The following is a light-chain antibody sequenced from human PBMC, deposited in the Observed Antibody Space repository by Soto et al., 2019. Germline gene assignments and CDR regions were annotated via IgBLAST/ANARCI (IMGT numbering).Light chain of an antibody. V-gene: IGKV3-20*01. J-gene: IGKJ1*01. Sequence: PGERATLSCRASQSVSSSYLAWYQQKPGQAPRLLIYGASSRATGIPDRFSGSGSGTDFTLTISRLEPEDFAVYYCQQYGSSPGTFDQGTKVEIK. CDR1: QSVSSSY. CDR3: QQYGSSPGT. CDR2: GAS.